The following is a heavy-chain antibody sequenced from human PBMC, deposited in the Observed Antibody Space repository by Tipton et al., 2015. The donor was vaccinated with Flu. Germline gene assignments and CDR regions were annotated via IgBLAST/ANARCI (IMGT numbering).Heavy chain of an antibody. Sequence: TLSLTCTVSGGSISGYYWTWLRQPPGRRLEWIGNLHHTGNTYYNPSLRSRVTILVDRSKNQFSLKLSSVTAADTAVYYCARRDYSNYVSVPKNWFDSWGQGILVTVSS. J-gene: IGHJ5*01. CDR2: LHHTGNT. D-gene: IGHD4-11*01. CDR1: GGSISGYY. V-gene: IGHV4-59*04. CDR3: ARRDYSNYVSVPKNWFDS.